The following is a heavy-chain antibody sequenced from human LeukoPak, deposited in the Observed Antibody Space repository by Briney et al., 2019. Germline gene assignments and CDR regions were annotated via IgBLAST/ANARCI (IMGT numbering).Heavy chain of an antibody. CDR3: ATETYYDSSGPHFDY. D-gene: IGHD3-22*01. V-gene: IGHV4-4*02. J-gene: IGHJ4*02. Sequence: SETLSLTCAVSGGSIRSSNWWSWVRQPPGKGLEWIGEIYHTGSTNYNPSLKSRVTISVDKSKNQFSLKLSSVTAADTAVYYCATETYYDSSGPHFDYWGQGTLVTVSS. CDR1: GGSIRSSNW. CDR2: IYHTGST.